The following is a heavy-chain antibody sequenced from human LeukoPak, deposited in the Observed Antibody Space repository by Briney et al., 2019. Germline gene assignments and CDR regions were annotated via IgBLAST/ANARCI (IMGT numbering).Heavy chain of an antibody. D-gene: IGHD5-18*01. CDR3: AREDYDRGYTSY. V-gene: IGHV1-18*01. CDR1: GYTVTSYG. CDR2: ISAYNGNT. J-gene: IGHJ4*02. Sequence: ASVKVSCKASGYTVTSYGISWVRQAPGQGLEWMGWISAYNGNTNYAQKLQGRVTMTTDTSTSTAYMELRSLRSDDTAVYYCAREDYDRGYTSYWGQGTLVTVSS.